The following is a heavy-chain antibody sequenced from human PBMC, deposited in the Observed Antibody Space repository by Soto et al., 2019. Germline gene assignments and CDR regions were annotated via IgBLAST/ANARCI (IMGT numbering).Heavy chain of an antibody. Sequence: QVQLVQSGAEVKRPGASVKVSCKASGYSFTDDYIHWGRQAPGQGLAWMGWINPDTGDTNYAQNFQGRVTMTRDTSISTMYIELNRLTSDDTAVYYCARARYSGSFNNFDYWGQGTLVTVSS. D-gene: IGHD1-26*01. CDR2: INPDTGDT. V-gene: IGHV1-2*02. CDR3: ARARYSGSFNNFDY. J-gene: IGHJ4*02. CDR1: GYSFTDDY.